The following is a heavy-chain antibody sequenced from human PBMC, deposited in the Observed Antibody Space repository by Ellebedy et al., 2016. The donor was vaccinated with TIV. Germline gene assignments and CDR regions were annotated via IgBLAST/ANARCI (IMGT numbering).Heavy chain of an antibody. CDR1: GFTVSSNY. CDR3: VRIMKYQLLGYLGYYYGMDV. J-gene: IGHJ6*02. Sequence: GESLKISCAASGFTVSSNYMNWVRQAPGKGLEWVSIIHSDGPTYYADSVKGRFTISRDNSKNTLYLQMNSLRAEDTAVYYCVRIMKYQLLGYLGYYYGMDVWGQGTTVTVSS. D-gene: IGHD2-2*01. CDR2: IHSDGPT. V-gene: IGHV3-66*01.